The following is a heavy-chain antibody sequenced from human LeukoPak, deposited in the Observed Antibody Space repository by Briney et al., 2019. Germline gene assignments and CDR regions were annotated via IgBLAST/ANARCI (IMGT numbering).Heavy chain of an antibody. D-gene: IGHD1/OR15-1a*01. CDR2: IYSGGST. CDR3: ARDGDGTATLDY. Sequence: GGSLRLSCAASEFSVGSNYMTWVRQAPGKGLEWVSLIYSGGSTYYADSVKGRFTISRDNSKNTLYLQMNSLRAEDTAVYYCARDGDGTATLDYWGQGTLVTVSS. V-gene: IGHV3-66*01. J-gene: IGHJ4*02. CDR1: EFSVGSNY.